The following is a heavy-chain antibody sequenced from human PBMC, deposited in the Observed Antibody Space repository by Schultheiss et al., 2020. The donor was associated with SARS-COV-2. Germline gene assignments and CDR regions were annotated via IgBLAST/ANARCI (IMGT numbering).Heavy chain of an antibody. D-gene: IGHD4-17*01. V-gene: IGHV4-59*01. Sequence: SETLSLTCAVYGGSFSGYYWSWIRQPPGKGLEWIGYIYYSGSTNYNPSLKSRVTISVDTSKNQFSLRLSSVTAADTAVYYCARGDGDSPFDPWGQGTLVTVSS. J-gene: IGHJ5*02. CDR1: GGSFSGYY. CDR3: ARGDGDSPFDP. CDR2: IYYSGST.